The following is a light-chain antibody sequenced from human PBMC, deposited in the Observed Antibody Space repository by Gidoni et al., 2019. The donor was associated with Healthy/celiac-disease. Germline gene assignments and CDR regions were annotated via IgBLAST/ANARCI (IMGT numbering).Light chain of an antibody. CDR1: QSVSSSY. CDR3: QHSQT. V-gene: IGKV3-20*01. J-gene: IGKJ1*01. Sequence: EIVLTQSPGTLSLSPGERATLSCRASQSVSSSYLAWYQQKPGQAPRLLIYGASSRATGIPDRFSGSGSGTDFTLTISRLEPEDFAVYYCQHSQTFGQXTKVEIK. CDR2: GAS.